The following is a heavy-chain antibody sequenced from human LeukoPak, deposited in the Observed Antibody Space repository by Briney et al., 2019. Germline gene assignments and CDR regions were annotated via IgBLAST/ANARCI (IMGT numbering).Heavy chain of an antibody. Sequence: ASVTVSCKASGYTFTGYYMHWVRQAPGQGLELVGWIYLNTGVTNYAQKFQGRVTMTRDTSVSTACMELSRLRSDDTAVYYCARVGTAGTTSPFDFWGQGTLVTVSS. D-gene: IGHD1-1*01. CDR1: GYTFTGYY. J-gene: IGHJ4*02. CDR3: ARVGTAGTTSPFDF. V-gene: IGHV1-2*02. CDR2: IYLNTGVT.